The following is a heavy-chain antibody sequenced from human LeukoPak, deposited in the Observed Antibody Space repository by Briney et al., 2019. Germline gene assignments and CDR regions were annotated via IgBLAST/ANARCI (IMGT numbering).Heavy chain of an antibody. J-gene: IGHJ5*02. CDR1: GFTFSSYW. D-gene: IGHD3-16*02. Sequence: GGPLRLSCAASGFTFSSYWMSWVRQAPGKGLEWVANIKQDGREKYYVDSVKGRFTISRDNDKNSLCLQMTSLRAEDTAVYYCARVGGRYSPLGHWGQGTLVTVSS. V-gene: IGHV3-7*01. CDR3: ARVGGRYSPLGH. CDR2: IKQDGREK.